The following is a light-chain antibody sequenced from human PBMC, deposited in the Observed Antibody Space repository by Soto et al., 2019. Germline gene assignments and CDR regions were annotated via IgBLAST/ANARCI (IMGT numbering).Light chain of an antibody. Sequence: QSALTQPASVSGSPGQSITISCTGTSSDIGGHHYVSWYRQHPGKAPKLMIYEVSRRPSGVPDRFSGSKSGNTASLTVSGLQAEDEADYYCSSYAGSSNLVFGGGTKLTVL. CDR1: SSDIGGHHY. CDR3: SSYAGSSNLV. J-gene: IGLJ3*02. CDR2: EVS. V-gene: IGLV2-8*01.